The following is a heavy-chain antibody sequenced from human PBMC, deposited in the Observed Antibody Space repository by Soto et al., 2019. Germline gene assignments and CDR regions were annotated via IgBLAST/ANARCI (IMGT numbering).Heavy chain of an antibody. CDR3: ARGGGVPALGDP. CDR1: GVSMRNSY. D-gene: IGHD3-16*01. CDR2: ISTSGNT. Sequence: SETLSLTCSVSGVSMRNSYWTWIRQSAGKGLEWIGRISTSGNTNYNPSLNSRLTMSVDTSKNQVSLKLTSVTAADTAVYYCARGGGVPALGDPWGQGTLVTVS. V-gene: IGHV4-4*07. J-gene: IGHJ5*02.